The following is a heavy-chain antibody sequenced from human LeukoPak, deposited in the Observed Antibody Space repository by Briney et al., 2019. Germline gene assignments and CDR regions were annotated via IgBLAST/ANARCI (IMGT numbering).Heavy chain of an antibody. CDR2: LYSDGNT. CDR3: ARGVEPLAANTLAY. V-gene: IGHV3-53*01. D-gene: IGHD1-14*01. CDR1: GFTVIAND. J-gene: IGHJ4*02. Sequence: GGSLRLSCAASGFTVIANDMTWVRQAPGKGLEWVSVLYSDGNTKYADSVQGRSTISRDNSKNTLYLEMNSLSPDDTAVYYCARGVEPLAANTLAYWGQGTLVTVSS.